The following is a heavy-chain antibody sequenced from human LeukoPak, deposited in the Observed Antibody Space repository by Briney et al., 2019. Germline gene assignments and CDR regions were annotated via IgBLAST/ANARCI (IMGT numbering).Heavy chain of an antibody. J-gene: IGHJ4*02. CDR2: INPSGGST. Sequence: ASVKVSCKASGYTFTSYYMHWVRQAPGQGLEWMGIINPSGGSTSYAQKFQGRVTMTRDMSTSTVYMELSSLRSEDTAVYYCARMSNCSSASCYGRYFDYWGQATLATASS. CDR1: GYTFTSYY. CDR3: ARMSNCSSASCYGRYFDY. D-gene: IGHD2-2*01. V-gene: IGHV1-46*01.